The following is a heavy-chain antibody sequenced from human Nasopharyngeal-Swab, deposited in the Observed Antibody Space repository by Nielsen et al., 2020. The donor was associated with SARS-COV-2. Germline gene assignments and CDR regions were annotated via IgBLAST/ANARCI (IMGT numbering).Heavy chain of an antibody. Sequence: GESLKISCAASGFTVSSNYMSWVRQAPGKGLEWVSVIYSGGSTYYADSVKGRFTISSDNSKNTLYLQMNSLRAEDTAVYYCARVSGGDCYSFCYYYYYMDVWGKGTTVTVSS. CDR1: GFTVSSNY. J-gene: IGHJ6*03. CDR2: IYSGGST. D-gene: IGHD2-21*02. V-gene: IGHV3-53*01. CDR3: ARVSGGDCYSFCYYYYYMDV.